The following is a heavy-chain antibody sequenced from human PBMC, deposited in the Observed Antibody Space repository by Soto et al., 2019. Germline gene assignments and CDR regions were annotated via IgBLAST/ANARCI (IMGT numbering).Heavy chain of an antibody. Sequence: QITLKESGPTLVKPTQTLTLTCTFSGFSLSTTGVGVGWIRQPPGKALDWLALIYWDDDKRYSPSLKSRLTITQDASKIYVPHPTTTMYPIDPAQCYCAHATPVTTGGAYWGQGNLVTVSS. D-gene: IGHD4-17*01. CDR1: GFSLSTTGVG. V-gene: IGHV2-5*02. CDR3: AHATPVTTGGAY. J-gene: IGHJ4*02. CDR2: IYWDDDK.